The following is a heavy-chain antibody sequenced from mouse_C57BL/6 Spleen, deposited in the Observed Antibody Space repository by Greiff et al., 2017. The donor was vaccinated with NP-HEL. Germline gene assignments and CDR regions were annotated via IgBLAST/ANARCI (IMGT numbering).Heavy chain of an antibody. CDR1: GFTFSSYA. CDR2: ISDGGSYT. J-gene: IGHJ3*01. CDR3: ARETGTFRGFAY. D-gene: IGHD4-1*01. Sequence: DVMLVESGGGLVKPGGSPKLSCAASGFTFSSYAMSWVRQTPEKRLEWVATISDGGSYTYYPDNVKGRFTISRDNAKNNLYLQMSHLKSEDTAMYYCARETGTFRGFAYWGQGTLVTVSA. V-gene: IGHV5-4*01.